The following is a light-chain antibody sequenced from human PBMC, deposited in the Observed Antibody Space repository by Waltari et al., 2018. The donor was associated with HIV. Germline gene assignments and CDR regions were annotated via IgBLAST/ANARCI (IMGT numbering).Light chain of an antibody. V-gene: IGLV2-8*01. Sequence: ALTQPPSASGSPGQSVTIPCTGGDSDIGRTNSVSWYQQHPGKAPKLMIYEVNRRPSGVSHRFSGAKSGSVASLTVSGLQADDEADYYCSSYAGRDIRVVFGGGTKLTVL. CDR1: DSDIGRTNS. J-gene: IGLJ2*01. CDR2: EVN. CDR3: SSYAGRDIRVV.